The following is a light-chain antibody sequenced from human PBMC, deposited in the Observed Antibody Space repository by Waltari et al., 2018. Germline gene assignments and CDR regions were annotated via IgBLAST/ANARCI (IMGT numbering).Light chain of an antibody. J-gene: IGKJ1*01. CDR1: QGISSR. V-gene: IGKV1-12*01. CDR3: QQVNSFPRT. CDR2: DAS. Sequence: DIQMTQSPSSVSASVGDRVTLTCRASQGISSRLAWYQQKPGKAPKLLIYDASGLHSGVPSRFSGSGSGTDFTLTIRSLQPEDFATYYCQQVNSFPRTFGQGTKVEVK.